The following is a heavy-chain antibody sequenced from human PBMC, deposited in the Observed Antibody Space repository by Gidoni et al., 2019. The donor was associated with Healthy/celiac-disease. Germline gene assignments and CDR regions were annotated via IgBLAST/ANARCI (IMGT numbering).Heavy chain of an antibody. J-gene: IGHJ4*02. CDR1: GGSVSSGSYY. Sequence: QVQLQESGPGLVKPSETLSLTCTVSGGSVSSGSYYCSWIRQPPGKGLEWSGYIYYSGSTNYNPSLKSRVTISVDTSKNQFSLKLSSVTAADTAVYYCASGQGIAAAAFDYWGQGTLVTVSS. D-gene: IGHD6-13*01. CDR3: ASGQGIAAAAFDY. CDR2: IYYSGST. V-gene: IGHV4-61*01.